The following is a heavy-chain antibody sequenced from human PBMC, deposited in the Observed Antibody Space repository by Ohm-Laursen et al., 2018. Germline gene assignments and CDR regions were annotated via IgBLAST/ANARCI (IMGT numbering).Heavy chain of an antibody. V-gene: IGHV4-59*07. CDR2: FHYSGNVGST. Sequence: SDTLSLTCTVSGGSISDYYWSWIRQTPGRGLEWIGYFHYSGNVGSTRYKPSLTSRVTISADSSATQFSLELSSVTAADTAVYFCARSTLRPAGYFELWGRGPLVTVPS. CDR3: ARSTLRPAGYFEL. J-gene: IGHJ2*01. CDR1: GGSISDYY.